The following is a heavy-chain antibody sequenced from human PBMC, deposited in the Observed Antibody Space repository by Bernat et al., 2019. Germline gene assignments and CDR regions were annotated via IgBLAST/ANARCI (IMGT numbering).Heavy chain of an antibody. Sequence: QVQLVQSGAEVKKPGASVKVSCKASGYTFTSYGISWVRQAPGQGLEWMGWISAYNGNTNYAQKLQGRVTMTTDTYTSTDYMELRSLGSDDTAVYYCARSRYYYGSGSYSGWFDPWGQGTLVTVSS. V-gene: IGHV1-18*01. J-gene: IGHJ5*02. CDR1: GYTFTSYG. D-gene: IGHD3-10*01. CDR3: ARSRYYYGSGSYSGWFDP. CDR2: ISAYNGNT.